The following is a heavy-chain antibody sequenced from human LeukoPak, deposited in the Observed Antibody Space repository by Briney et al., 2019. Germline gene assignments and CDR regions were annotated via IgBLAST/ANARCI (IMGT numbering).Heavy chain of an antibody. CDR2: TSRGGSDI. J-gene: IGHJ4*02. CDR3: VRARLIRLENFFDY. CDR1: GFTYSNHE. Sequence: GGSLRLSCATSGFTYSNHEMNWVRQAPGKGLEWVAYTSRGGSDISYADSVKGRFTISTDNANSSLYLQMNSLRAEDTAVYFCVRARLIRLENFFDYWGQGTLVTVSS. D-gene: IGHD2-21*02. V-gene: IGHV3-48*03.